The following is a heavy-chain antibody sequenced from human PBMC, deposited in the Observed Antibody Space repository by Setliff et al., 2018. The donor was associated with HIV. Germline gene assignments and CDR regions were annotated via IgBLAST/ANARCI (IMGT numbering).Heavy chain of an antibody. Sequence: GESLRLSCAASGFTFSRYAMSWVRQAPGKGLAWVSGLSGSGVGTYYAGSVKGRFTISRDNSKNTLYLQMNSLRAEDTAVYYCAKAGDYYDRTTLDSWGQGTLVTVSS. D-gene: IGHD3-22*01. CDR3: AKAGDYYDRTTLDS. CDR1: GFTFSRYA. J-gene: IGHJ4*02. CDR2: LSGSGVGT. V-gene: IGHV3-23*01.